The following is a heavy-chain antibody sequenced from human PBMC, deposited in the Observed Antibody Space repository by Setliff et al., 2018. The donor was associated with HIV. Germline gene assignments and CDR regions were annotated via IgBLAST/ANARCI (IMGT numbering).Heavy chain of an antibody. J-gene: IGHJ5*02. D-gene: IGHD6-19*01. CDR2: LNPSEGTT. CDR3: VRGYRSAWNSWFDA. V-gene: IGHV1-46*01. CDR1: GYTFTTYY. Sequence: ASVKVSCKASGYTFTTYYIHWVRQAPGQGLEWMGILNPSEGTTSFAQKFQGRVTMTRDTPTSTVYMDLSSLRADDTAVYYCVRGYRSAWNSWFDAWGQGTRVTVSS.